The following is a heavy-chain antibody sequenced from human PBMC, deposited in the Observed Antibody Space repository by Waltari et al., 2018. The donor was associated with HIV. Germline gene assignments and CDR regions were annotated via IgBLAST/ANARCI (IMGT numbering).Heavy chain of an antibody. Sequence: QVQLVQSGAEVKNPGSSVRVSCKTSGGTFGSSKLSGVRQAPGQGLEWMGGIIPFFGSANYAQKFQGRVTIAADKSTSTVYMYLSSLRSDDTAVYYCARDLGYCNSYTCGPFDYWGQGTLVTVSS. CDR3: ARDLGYCNSYTCGPFDY. CDR2: IIPFFGSA. D-gene: IGHD2-2*01. V-gene: IGHV1-69*14. J-gene: IGHJ4*02. CDR1: GGTFGSSK.